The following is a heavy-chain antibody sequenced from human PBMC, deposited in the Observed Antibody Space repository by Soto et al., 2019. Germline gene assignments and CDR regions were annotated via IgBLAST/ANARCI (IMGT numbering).Heavy chain of an antibody. J-gene: IGHJ5*02. V-gene: IGHV3-23*01. CDR3: AKDRWDGGFTLKWFDP. CDR1: GFTFSSYA. Sequence: GGSLRLSCATSGFTFSSYAMSWVRQAPGKGLEWVSAITGSGGTTYYADSVKGRFTISRDNSKNTLYLQMNSLRGEDTAVYHCAKDRWDGGFTLKWFDPWGQGTLVTVSS. D-gene: IGHD1-26*01. CDR2: ITGSGGTT.